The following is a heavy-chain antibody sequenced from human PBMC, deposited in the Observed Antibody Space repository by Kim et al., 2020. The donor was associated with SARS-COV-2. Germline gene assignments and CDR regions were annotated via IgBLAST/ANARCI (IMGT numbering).Heavy chain of an antibody. V-gene: IGHV4-31*03. J-gene: IGHJ4*02. CDR1: GGSIRSGGKF. D-gene: IGHD2-2*01. Sequence: SETLSLTCSVSGGSIRSGGKFWTWIRQHPAKGLEWIGYISYSGNPHYSPSLRSRVSISLQTSENQFSLELTSVTAADTAVYYCARGQPLDYWGQGILVTGSS. CDR3: ARGQPLDY. CDR2: ISYSGNP.